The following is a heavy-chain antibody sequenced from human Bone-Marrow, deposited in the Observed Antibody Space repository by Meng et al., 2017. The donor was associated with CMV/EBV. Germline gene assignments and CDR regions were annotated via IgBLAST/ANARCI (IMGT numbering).Heavy chain of an antibody. V-gene: IGHV4-61*01. CDR3: ARETTVTWGFDY. J-gene: IGHJ4*02. CDR1: GGSVSSGSYY. D-gene: IGHD4-17*01. Sequence: ESLKISCTVSGGSVSSGSYYWSWIRQPPGKGLEWIGYIYYSGSTNYNPSLKSRVTISVDTSKNQFSLKLSSVTAADTAVYYCARETTVTWGFDYWGQGTLVTVSS. CDR2: IYYSGST.